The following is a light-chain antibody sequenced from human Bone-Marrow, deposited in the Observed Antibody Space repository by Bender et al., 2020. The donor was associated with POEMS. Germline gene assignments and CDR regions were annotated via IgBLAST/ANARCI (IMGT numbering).Light chain of an antibody. CDR3: ATWDDSLNAEV. Sequence: QSVLTQPPSASGTPGQRVTISCSGSSSNIETNPVYWYQQFPGTAPKLLLYRNSQRPSGVPDRFSGSKSGTSASLAISGLRSEDEADYYCATWDDSLNAEVFGGGTKLTVL. J-gene: IGLJ2*01. V-gene: IGLV1-47*01. CDR2: RNS. CDR1: SSNIETNP.